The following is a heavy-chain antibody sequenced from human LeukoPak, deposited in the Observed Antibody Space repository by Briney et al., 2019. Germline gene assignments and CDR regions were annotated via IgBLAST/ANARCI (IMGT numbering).Heavy chain of an antibody. J-gene: IGHJ4*02. V-gene: IGHV3-11*04. CDR2: ISSSSTI. CDR1: GFSFSDYY. CDR3: VRSHYYDSSAFDY. Sequence: NPGGSLRLSCAASGFSFSDYYMSWIRQAPGKGLEWVSSISSSSTIHYADSVKGRFTISRDNAKNSLYLQMNSLSAEDMAVYYCVRSHYYDSSAFDYWGQGTLVTVSS. D-gene: IGHD3-22*01.